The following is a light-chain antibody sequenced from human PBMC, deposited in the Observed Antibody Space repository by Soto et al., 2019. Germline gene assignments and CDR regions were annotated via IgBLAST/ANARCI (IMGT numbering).Light chain of an antibody. V-gene: IGKV3-15*01. CDR1: QSVSSY. J-gene: IGKJ4*01. CDR3: QRYYNWPLT. CDR2: DAA. Sequence: EIVLTQSPATLSLSPGERATLSCRASQSVSSYLAWYQQKPGQAPRLLIYDAATRATGVPARFSGSRSGTEFTLTINSLLSEDFAVYYCQRYYNWPLTVGGGTKVDIK.